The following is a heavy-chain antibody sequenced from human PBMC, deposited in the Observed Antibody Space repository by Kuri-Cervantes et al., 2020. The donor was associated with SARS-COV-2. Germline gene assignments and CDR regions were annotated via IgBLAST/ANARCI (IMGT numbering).Heavy chain of an antibody. J-gene: IGHJ6*02. V-gene: IGHV2-70*01. CDR1: GFSLSTSGMC. CDR2: IDWDDDK. CDR3: ARIRVEMATIGDYYYYGMDV. Sequence: SGPTLVKPTQTLTLTCTFSGFSLSTSGMCVSWIRQPPGKALEWLALIDWDDDKYYSTSLKTRLTISKDTSKNQVVLTTTNMDPVDTATYYCARIRVEMATIGDYYYYGMDVWGQGTTVTVSS. D-gene: IGHD5-24*01.